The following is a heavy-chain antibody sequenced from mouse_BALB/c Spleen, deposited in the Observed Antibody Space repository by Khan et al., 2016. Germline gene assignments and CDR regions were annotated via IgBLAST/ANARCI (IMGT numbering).Heavy chain of an antibody. CDR3: ARNYGYFDY. V-gene: IGHV1S137*01. CDR2: ISTYYGDA. D-gene: IGHD1-1*02. Sequence: QVQLQQSGAELVRPGVSVKISCKGSGYTFTDYAMHWVKQSHAKSLEWIGVISTYYGDASYNQKFKGKATMTVDKSSSTAYMELARLTSEDSAIYYCARNYGYFDYWGQGTTLTVSS. CDR1: GYTFTDYA. J-gene: IGHJ2*01.